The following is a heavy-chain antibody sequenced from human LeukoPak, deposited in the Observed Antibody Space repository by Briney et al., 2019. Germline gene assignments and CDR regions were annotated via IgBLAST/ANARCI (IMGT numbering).Heavy chain of an antibody. Sequence: SETLSLTCTVSGGSISSYYWSWIRQPPGKGLEWIGNIYYSGSTYYNPSLKSRVTISVDRSKNQFSLKLSSVTAADTAVYYCARNEGLKWFDPWGQGTLVTVSS. J-gene: IGHJ5*02. D-gene: IGHD3-16*01. V-gene: IGHV4-59*12. CDR3: ARNEGLKWFDP. CDR2: IYYSGST. CDR1: GGSISSYY.